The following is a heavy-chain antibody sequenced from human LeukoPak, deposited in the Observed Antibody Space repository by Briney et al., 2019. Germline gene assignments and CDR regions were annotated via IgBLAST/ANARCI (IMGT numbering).Heavy chain of an antibody. V-gene: IGHV3-43D*03. Sequence: PGGSPRLSCAASGFTFDDYAMHWVRQAPGKGLEWVSLISWDGGSTYYADSVKGRFTISRDNSKNSLYLQMNSLRAEDTALYYCAKDWGIDSSGWYDYWGQGTLVTVSS. CDR1: GFTFDDYA. D-gene: IGHD6-19*01. CDR2: ISWDGGST. J-gene: IGHJ4*02. CDR3: AKDWGIDSSGWYDY.